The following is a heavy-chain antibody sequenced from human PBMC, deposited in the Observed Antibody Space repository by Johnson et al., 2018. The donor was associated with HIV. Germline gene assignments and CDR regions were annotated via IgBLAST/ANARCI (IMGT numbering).Heavy chain of an antibody. CDR2: ISYDGSNI. D-gene: IGHD3-3*01. CDR1: GFTFSSYA. V-gene: IGHV3-30-3*01. Sequence: QVQLVESGGGVVPPGRSLRLSCAASGFTFSSYAMHWVRQAPGKGLEWVAVISYDGSNIYYADSVKGQFTISRYISKNTLHLQMNSLRVEDTSMYYCARGPILEWLSGDGFDMWGQGTMVTVYS. CDR3: ARGPILEWLSGDGFDM. J-gene: IGHJ3*02.